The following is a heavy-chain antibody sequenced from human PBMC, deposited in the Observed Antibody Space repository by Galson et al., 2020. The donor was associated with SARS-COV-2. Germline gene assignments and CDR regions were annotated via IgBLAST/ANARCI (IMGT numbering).Heavy chain of an antibody. CDR2: ISYDGSNK. D-gene: IGHD1-26*01. CDR1: GFTFSSYA. V-gene: IGHV3-30*04. CDR3: ARPYSGSYCSWFDP. J-gene: IGHJ5*02. Sequence: GGSLILSCAASGFTFSSYAMHWVRQAPGKGLEWVAVISYDGSNKYYADSVKGRFTISRDNSKNTLYLQMNSLRAEDTAVYYCARPYSGSYCSWFDPWGQGTLVTVSS.